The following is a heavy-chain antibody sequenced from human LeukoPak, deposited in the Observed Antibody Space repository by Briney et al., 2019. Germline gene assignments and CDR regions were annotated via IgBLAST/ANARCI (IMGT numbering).Heavy chain of an antibody. Sequence: ASVKVSCKASGYTFISYGISWVRQAPGQGLELMGWISAYNGNTNYAQKLQGRVTITTDTSTGTAYMDLRSLRSNDTAVYYCARARTSYSNYVEIDYWGQGTLVTVSS. CDR1: GYTFISYG. D-gene: IGHD4-11*01. CDR3: ARARTSYSNYVEIDY. V-gene: IGHV1-18*01. J-gene: IGHJ4*02. CDR2: ISAYNGNT.